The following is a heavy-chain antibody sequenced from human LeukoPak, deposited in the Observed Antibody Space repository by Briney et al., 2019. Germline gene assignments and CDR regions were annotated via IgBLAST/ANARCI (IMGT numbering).Heavy chain of an antibody. J-gene: IGHJ4*02. V-gene: IGHV4-38-2*01. D-gene: IGHD2-21*02. CDR3: ARVVTAVSYFDY. CDR1: VFSIRSGYY. Sequence: SETLSLTCDVSVFSIRSGYYWGWIRQPPGKGLEWIGTLHHSGSTYYNPSLKSRLSISVDTSKNQFSLKLSSVTAADTAVYFCARVVTAVSYFDYWGQGTLVTVSS. CDR2: LHHSGST.